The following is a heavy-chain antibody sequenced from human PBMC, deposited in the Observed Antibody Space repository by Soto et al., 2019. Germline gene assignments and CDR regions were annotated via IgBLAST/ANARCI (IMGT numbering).Heavy chain of an antibody. V-gene: IGHV4-59*01. CDR3: ARSTPTVTAFDI. D-gene: IGHD4-17*01. J-gene: IGHJ3*02. CDR2: IYYSVST. CDR1: GGSISSYY. Sequence: SETLSLTCTVSGGSISSYYWSWIRQPPGKGLEWIGYIYYSVSTNHNPSLKSRVTISVDTSKNQFSLKLSSVTAADTAVYYCARSTPTVTAFDIWGQGTMVTVS.